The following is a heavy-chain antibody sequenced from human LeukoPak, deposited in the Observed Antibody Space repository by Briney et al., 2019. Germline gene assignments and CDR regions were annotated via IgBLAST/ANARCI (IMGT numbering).Heavy chain of an antibody. CDR2: IYYSGST. CDR1: GGSISSYY. CDR3: ASEEMATIPGFDY. J-gene: IGHJ4*02. Sequence: RTSETLSLTCTVSGGSISSYYWSWIRQPPGKGLEWIGYIYYSGSTNYNPSLKSRVTISVDTSKNQFSLKLSSVTAADTAVYYCASEEMATIPGFDYWGQGTLVTVSS. D-gene: IGHD5-24*01. V-gene: IGHV4-59*01.